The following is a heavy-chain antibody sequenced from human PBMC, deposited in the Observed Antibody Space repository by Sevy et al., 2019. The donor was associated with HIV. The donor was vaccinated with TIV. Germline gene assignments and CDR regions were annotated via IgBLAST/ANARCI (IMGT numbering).Heavy chain of an antibody. J-gene: IGHJ4*02. CDR1: GYTFTGYY. CDR2: INPNSGGT. D-gene: IGHD3-3*01. Sequence: ASVKVSCKASGYTFTGYYMHWVRQAPGQGLEWMGWINPNSGGTNYAQKVQGRVTMTRDTSISTAYMELSRLRSDDTAVYYCARARKLGYDFWSGYLYWGQGTLVTVSS. CDR3: ARARKLGYDFWSGYLY. V-gene: IGHV1-2*02.